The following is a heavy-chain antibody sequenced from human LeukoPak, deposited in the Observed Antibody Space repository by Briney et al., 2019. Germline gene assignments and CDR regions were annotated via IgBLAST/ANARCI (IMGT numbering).Heavy chain of an antibody. CDR1: GFTFSSYA. CDR2: ISYDGSNK. V-gene: IGHV3-30*04. J-gene: IGHJ3*02. Sequence: PGGSLRLSCAASGFTFSSYAMHWVRQAPGKGLEWVAVISYDGSNKYYADSVKGRFTISRDNSKNTLYLQMNSLRAEDTAVYYCAKARTCSATTSCYRHDAFDIWGQGTMVTVSS. CDR3: AKARTCSATTSCYRHDAFDI. D-gene: IGHD2-2*01.